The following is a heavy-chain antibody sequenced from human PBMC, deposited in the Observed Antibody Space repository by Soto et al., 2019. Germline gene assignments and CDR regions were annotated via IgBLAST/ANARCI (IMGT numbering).Heavy chain of an antibody. CDR1: GGSISSSSYY. V-gene: IGHV4-39*07. D-gene: IGHD4-17*01. CDR3: ARAPYGDYDEY. CDR2: IFYSGST. J-gene: IGHJ4*02. Sequence: SETLSLTCTVSGGSISSSSYYWGWIRQPPGKGLEWIGSIFYSGSTYYNPSLKSRVTISVDTSKNQFSLKLSSVTAADTAVYYCARAPYGDYDEYWGQGTLVTVSS.